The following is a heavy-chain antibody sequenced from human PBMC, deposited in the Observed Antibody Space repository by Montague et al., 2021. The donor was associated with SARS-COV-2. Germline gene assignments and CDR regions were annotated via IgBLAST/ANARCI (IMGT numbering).Heavy chain of an antibody. CDR2: NNGSTNT. J-gene: IGHJ4*02. V-gene: IGHV4-39*01. CDR1: GGSISSCCWN. D-gene: IGHD6-19*01. Sequence: SETLSLTCTVSGGSISSCCWNWVRLPPRPGMGWMWIGSNNGSTNTNYNPYLQIRVSIYVDTTKNQLSLTLISVTAADTDDYSCATQDDHSGWIPGPFDFWGQGTLVSVSS. CDR3: ATQDDHSGWIPGPFDF.